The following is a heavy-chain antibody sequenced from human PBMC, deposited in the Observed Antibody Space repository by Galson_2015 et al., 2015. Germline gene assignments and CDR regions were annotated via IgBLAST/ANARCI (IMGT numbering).Heavy chain of an antibody. J-gene: IGHJ6*02. CDR2: IKQDGSEK. CDR3: ASSYYYYGMDV. CDR1: GFTFSSYW. V-gene: IGHV3-7*03. Sequence: SLRLCCAASGFTFSSYWMSWVRQAPGKGLEWVANIKQDGSEKYYVDSVKGRFTISRDNAKNSLYLQMNSLRAEDTAVYYCASSYYYYGMDVWVQGTTVTVSS.